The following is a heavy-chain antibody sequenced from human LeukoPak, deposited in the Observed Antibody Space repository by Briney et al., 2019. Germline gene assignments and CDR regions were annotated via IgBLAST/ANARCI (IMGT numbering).Heavy chain of an antibody. CDR3: ARGRGYSGYSTGYYYMDV. Sequence: SETLSLTCTVSGGSISNYYWSWIRQPAGEGLEWIGRIYTSGSTNYNSSLKSRVTMSVDTSKNQFSLKLSSVTAADTAVYYCARGRGYSGYSTGYYYMDVWGKGTTVTVSS. D-gene: IGHD5-12*01. CDR2: IYTSGST. J-gene: IGHJ6*03. CDR1: GGSISNYY. V-gene: IGHV4-4*07.